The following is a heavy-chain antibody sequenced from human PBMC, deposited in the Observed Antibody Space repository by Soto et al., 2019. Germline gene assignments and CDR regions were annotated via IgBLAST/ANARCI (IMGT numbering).Heavy chain of an antibody. CDR2: ISGSGSST. Sequence: GGSLRLSCAASGFTFTNYVMSWVRQAPGKGLEWVSVISGSGSSTYYADSVKGRFTISRDNSKNTLYLQMNSLRAEDTAVYYCASTISLRPNYYFDYWGQGALVTVSS. J-gene: IGHJ4*02. CDR1: GFTFTNYV. CDR3: ASTISLRPNYYFDY. D-gene: IGHD1-7*01. V-gene: IGHV3-23*01.